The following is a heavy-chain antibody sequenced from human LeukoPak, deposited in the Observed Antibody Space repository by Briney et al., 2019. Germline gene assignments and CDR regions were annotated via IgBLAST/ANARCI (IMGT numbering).Heavy chain of an antibody. V-gene: IGHV3-48*04. J-gene: IGHJ5*02. D-gene: IGHD6-13*01. CDR2: ISSSSSTI. CDR1: GFTFSSYS. Sequence: GGSLRLSCAASGFTFSSYSMNWVRQAPGKGLEWVSYISSSSSTIYYADSVKGRFTISRDNAKNSLYLQMNSLRAEDTAVYYCARVGTRDYMGYSSSWYLFDPWGRGTLVTVSS. CDR3: ARVGTRDYMGYSSSWYLFDP.